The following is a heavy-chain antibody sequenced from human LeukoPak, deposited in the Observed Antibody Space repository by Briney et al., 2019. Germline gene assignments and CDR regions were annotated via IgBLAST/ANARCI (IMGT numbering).Heavy chain of an antibody. V-gene: IGHV4-61*01. CDR3: ARVRTGSYYIDY. CDR2: LFYSGST. J-gene: IGHJ4*02. Sequence: SETLSLTCTISGGSVSSNSYYWSWIRQPPGKGLECIGYLFYSGSTNYNPSLKSRVTISVDTSKDQFSLKLNSVTAADTAVYYCARVRTGSYYIDYWGQGTLVTVSS. CDR1: GGSVSSNSYY. D-gene: IGHD1-26*01.